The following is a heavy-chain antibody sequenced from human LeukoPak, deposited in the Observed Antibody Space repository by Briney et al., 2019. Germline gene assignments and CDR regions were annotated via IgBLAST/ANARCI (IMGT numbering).Heavy chain of an antibody. V-gene: IGHV4-39*01. CDR1: GFTFSDYY. J-gene: IGHJ1*01. CDR3: ARPYDFWSGYYVG. D-gene: IGHD3-3*01. CDR2: IYYSGST. Sequence: LRLSCAASGFTFSDYYMSWIRQAPGKGLEWIGSIYYSGSTYYNPSLKSRVTISVDTSKNQFSLKLSSVTAADTAVYYCARPYDFWSGYYVGWGQGTLVTVSS.